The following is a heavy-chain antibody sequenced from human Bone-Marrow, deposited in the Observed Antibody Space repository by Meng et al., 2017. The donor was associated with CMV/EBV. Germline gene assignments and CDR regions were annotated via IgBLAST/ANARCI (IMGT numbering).Heavy chain of an antibody. CDR1: GFTFSSYA. Sequence: GGSLRPSCAASGFTFSSYAMSWVRQAPGKGLEWVSAISGSGGSTYYADSVKGRFTISRDNSKNTLYLQMNSLRAEDTAVYYCALYCSGGSCYSSGWGQGTLVTVSS. D-gene: IGHD2-15*01. J-gene: IGHJ4*02. V-gene: IGHV3-23*01. CDR3: ALYCSGGSCYSSG. CDR2: ISGSGGST.